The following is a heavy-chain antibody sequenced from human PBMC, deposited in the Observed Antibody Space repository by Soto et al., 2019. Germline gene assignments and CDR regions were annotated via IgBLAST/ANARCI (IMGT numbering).Heavy chain of an antibody. CDR1: SFLSAVHA. Sequence: SLTLAGAAPSFLSAVHATNSGRQAPGKGLELVSTISSNGENTHYADTVKGRFIISSDNSSNTVALQMNSLRVEDTAIYYGVSWVSAHFDSWGQGTLVTVSS. J-gene: IGHJ4*01. CDR2: ISSNGENT. CDR3: VSWVSAHFDS. V-gene: IGHV3-23*01. D-gene: IGHD6-13*01.